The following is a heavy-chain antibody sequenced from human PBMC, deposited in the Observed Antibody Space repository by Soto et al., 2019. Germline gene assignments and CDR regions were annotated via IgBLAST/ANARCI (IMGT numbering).Heavy chain of an antibody. CDR3: ARRRRTTVYYGMDV. Sequence: GGSLRLSCAASGFTFSSYGMHWVRQSPGKGLEWVAVIWYDGSNKYYADSVKGRFTISRDSSKNTLYLQMNSLRAEDTAVYYCARRRRTTVYYGMDVWGQGTTVTVSS. J-gene: IGHJ6*02. CDR1: GFTFSSYG. V-gene: IGHV3-33*01. CDR2: IWYDGSNK. D-gene: IGHD1-1*01.